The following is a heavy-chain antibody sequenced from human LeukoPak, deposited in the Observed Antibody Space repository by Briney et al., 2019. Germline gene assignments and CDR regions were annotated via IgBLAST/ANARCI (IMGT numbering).Heavy chain of an antibody. CDR3: ARDLYDSSGYYYYGLDV. CDR2: ISSSSSTI. J-gene: IGHJ6*02. CDR1: GFTFSSYS. V-gene: IGHV3-48*04. Sequence: PGGSLRLSCAASGFTFSSYSMNWVRQAPGKGLEWVSYISSSSSTIYYADSVKGRFTISRDNAKNSLYLQMNSLRAEDTAVYYCARDLYDSSGYYYYGLDVWGQGTTVIVSS. D-gene: IGHD3-22*01.